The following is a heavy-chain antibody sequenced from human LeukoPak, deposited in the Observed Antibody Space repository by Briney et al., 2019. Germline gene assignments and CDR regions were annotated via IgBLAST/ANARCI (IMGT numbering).Heavy chain of an antibody. V-gene: IGHV5-51*01. CDR2: IYPGDYDT. Sequence: GESLKISCKGSGYIFTNYWIGWVRQMPGKGLEWMGIIYPGDYDTRYSPSFQGHVTISADKSISTAYLRWSSLKASDTAMYYCARPLGYNSGWYWFDPWGQGTLVTVSS. CDR1: GYIFTNYW. J-gene: IGHJ5*02. D-gene: IGHD6-19*01. CDR3: ARPLGYNSGWYWFDP.